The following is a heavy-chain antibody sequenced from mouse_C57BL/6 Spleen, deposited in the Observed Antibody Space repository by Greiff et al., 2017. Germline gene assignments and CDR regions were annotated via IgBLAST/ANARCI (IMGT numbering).Heavy chain of an antibody. CDR3: TGIYAMDY. Sequence: QVQLKQSGAELVRPGASVTLSCKASGSTFPDYEMHWVKQTPVHGLEWIGAIDPETGGTAYNQKFKGKAILTADKSSSTAYMELRSLTSEDSAVYYCTGIYAMDYWGQGTSVTVSS. CDR2: IDPETGGT. V-gene: IGHV1-15*01. J-gene: IGHJ4*01. CDR1: GSTFPDYE.